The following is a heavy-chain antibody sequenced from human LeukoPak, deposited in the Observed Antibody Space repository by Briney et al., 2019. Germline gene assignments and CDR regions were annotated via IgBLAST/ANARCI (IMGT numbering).Heavy chain of an antibody. J-gene: IGHJ5*02. CDR3: VRETGKKGPNNWFDP. CDR2: INSDATST. CDR1: GFAFRSFW. Sequence: PGGSLRLSCAASGFAFRSFWMHWVRQAPGKGLVRVSLINSDATSTNYADSVKGRFTMSRDNAKNTLYLQMNRLRDEDTAVYYCVRETGKKGPNNWFDPWGQGTLVTVSS. V-gene: IGHV3-74*01.